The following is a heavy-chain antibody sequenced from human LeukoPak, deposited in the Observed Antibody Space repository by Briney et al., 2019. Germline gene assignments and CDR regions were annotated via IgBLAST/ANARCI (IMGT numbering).Heavy chain of an antibody. CDR2: INPNSGGA. Sequence: ASVKVSCKASGYTFTGYYMHWVRQAPGQGLEWMGWINPNSGGANYAQKFQGRVTMTRDTSIGTAYMELSRLRSDDTAVCYCARVHPVTTYYGMDVWGQGTTVTVSS. J-gene: IGHJ6*02. D-gene: IGHD4-17*01. CDR1: GYTFTGYY. V-gene: IGHV1-2*02. CDR3: ARVHPVTTYYGMDV.